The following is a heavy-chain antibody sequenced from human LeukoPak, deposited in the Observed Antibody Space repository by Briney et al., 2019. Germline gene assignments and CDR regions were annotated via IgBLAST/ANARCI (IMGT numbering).Heavy chain of an antibody. CDR1: GYSFTSYW. CDR3: ARARPRFLEWLFPADWFDP. CDR2: IYPGDSDT. Sequence: GESLKISCKGSGYSFTSYWIGWVRQMPGKGLEWMGIIYPGDSDTRYSPSFQGQVTISADKSISTAYLQWSGLKASDTAMYYCARARPRFLEWLFPADWFDPWGQGTLVTVSS. J-gene: IGHJ5*02. V-gene: IGHV5-51*01. D-gene: IGHD3-3*01.